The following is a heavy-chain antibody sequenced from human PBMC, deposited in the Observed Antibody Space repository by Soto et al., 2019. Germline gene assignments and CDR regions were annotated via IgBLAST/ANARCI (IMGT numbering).Heavy chain of an antibody. D-gene: IGHD3-9*01. Sequence: PSETLSLTCAFSGGSIISSNWWSWVRQPPGKGLEWIGAIYHSGSTNYNPSLKSRVTISVDKSKNQFSLKLSSVTAADTAVYYCARGLKYYDILTGSYYYYYYGMDVWGQGTTVTVSS. V-gene: IGHV4-4*02. CDR2: IYHSGST. J-gene: IGHJ6*02. CDR1: GGSIISSNW. CDR3: ARGLKYYDILTGSYYYYYYGMDV.